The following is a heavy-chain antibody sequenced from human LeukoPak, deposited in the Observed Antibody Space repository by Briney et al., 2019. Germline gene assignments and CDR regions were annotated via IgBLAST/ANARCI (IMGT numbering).Heavy chain of an antibody. V-gene: IGHV3-23*01. CDR3: AKAYTIFGVVIDGFDY. CDR1: GFTFSSYA. Sequence: GGSLRLSCAASGFTFSSYAMSWVRQAPGKGLEWVSAISGSGGSTYYADSVKGRFTISRYNSKNTLYLQMNSLRAEDTAVYYCAKAYTIFGVVIDGFDYWGQGTLVTASS. CDR2: ISGSGGST. J-gene: IGHJ4*02. D-gene: IGHD3-3*01.